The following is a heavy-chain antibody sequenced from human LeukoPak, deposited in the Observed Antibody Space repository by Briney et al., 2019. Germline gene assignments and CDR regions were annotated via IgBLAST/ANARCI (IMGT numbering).Heavy chain of an antibody. V-gene: IGHV3-74*01. CDR1: GFTFSSYW. CDR3: TRDWRNLGYDY. D-gene: IGHD5-12*01. J-gene: IGHJ4*02. CDR2: ISPDGSTT. Sequence: PGGSLRLSCAASGFTFSSYWMHWVRQAPGKGLVWVSRISPDGSTTGHADSVKGRFTLSRDNAKNTLYLQMNSLRAEDTAVYYCTRDWRNLGYDYWGQGTLVTVSS.